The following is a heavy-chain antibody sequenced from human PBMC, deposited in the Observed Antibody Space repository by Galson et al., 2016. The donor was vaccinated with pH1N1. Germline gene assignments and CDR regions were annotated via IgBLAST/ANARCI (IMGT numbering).Heavy chain of an antibody. Sequence: SLRLSCAASGFTFSDYWMQWVRQAPGKGLEWVANIRQDGGEKYYVASVKGRFTIYRDNAKNSPYLQMNSLRAEDTAVYYCARRYFDHWGQGSLVTVSS. D-gene: IGHD1-14*01. CDR3: ARRYFDH. CDR1: GFTFSDYW. V-gene: IGHV3-7*01. CDR2: IRQDGGEK. J-gene: IGHJ4*02.